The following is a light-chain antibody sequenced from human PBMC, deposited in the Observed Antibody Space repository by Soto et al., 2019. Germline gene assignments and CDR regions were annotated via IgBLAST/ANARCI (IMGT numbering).Light chain of an antibody. Sequence: QSALTQPPSASGSPGQSVAISCTGTNSDIGNYNFVSWYQQHPGKAPKLMIYEVNKRPSGVPDHFSGSKSGNTASLTVSGLQPEDEADYYCSSYAGSNNLLFGGGTKVTVL. J-gene: IGLJ2*01. CDR1: NSDIGNYNF. V-gene: IGLV2-8*01. CDR3: SSYAGSNNLL. CDR2: EVN.